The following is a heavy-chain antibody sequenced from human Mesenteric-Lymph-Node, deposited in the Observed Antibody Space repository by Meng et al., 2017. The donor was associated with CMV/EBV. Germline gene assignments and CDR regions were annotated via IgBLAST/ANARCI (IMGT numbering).Heavy chain of an antibody. V-gene: IGHV1-18*04. CDR2: INVYIGNT. Sequence: ASVKVSCKASGYTFKNYGISWVRQAPGQGLEWMGYINVYIGNTNYAQRLQGRVTMTTDTSTSTAYMELRSLRSDDTAVYYCARGYSSSWYYFDYWGQGTLVTVSS. CDR3: ARGYSSSWYYFDY. D-gene: IGHD6-13*01. J-gene: IGHJ4*02. CDR1: GYTFKNYG.